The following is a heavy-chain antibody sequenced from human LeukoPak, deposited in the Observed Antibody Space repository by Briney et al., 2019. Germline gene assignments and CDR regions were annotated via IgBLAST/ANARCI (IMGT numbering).Heavy chain of an antibody. Sequence: SETLSLTCTVSGGSISSSSYYWGWIRQPPGKGLEWIGSIYYSGSTYYNPSLKSRVTISVDTSKNQFSLKLSSVTAADTAVYYCAGLNSPVTNYYYYYMDVWGKGTTVTVSS. D-gene: IGHD4-17*01. V-gene: IGHV4-39*07. CDR3: AGLNSPVTNYYYYYMDV. J-gene: IGHJ6*03. CDR2: IYYSGST. CDR1: GGSISSSSYY.